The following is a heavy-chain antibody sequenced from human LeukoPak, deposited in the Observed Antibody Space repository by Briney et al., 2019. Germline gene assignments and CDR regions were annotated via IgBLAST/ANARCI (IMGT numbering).Heavy chain of an antibody. CDR3: TSLPMTRAPTPSWFDP. V-gene: IGHV3-73*01. J-gene: IGHJ5*02. D-gene: IGHD4/OR15-4a*01. Sequence: GGSLRLSCAASGFTFSDSDMHWVRQASGKGLEWIGRIRSKASSYATAYAASVTGRFTISRDDSTNTAYLQMNSLRAEDTALYYCTSLPMTRAPTPSWFDPWGQGTVVTVSS. CDR2: IRSKASSYAT. CDR1: GFTFSDSD.